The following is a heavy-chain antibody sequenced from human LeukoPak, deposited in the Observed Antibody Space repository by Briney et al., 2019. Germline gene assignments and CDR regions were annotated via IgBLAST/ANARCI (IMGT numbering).Heavy chain of an antibody. J-gene: IGHJ3*02. CDR1: GGSISSYY. CDR2: IYTSGST. D-gene: IGHD3-22*01. Sequence: SETLSLTCTVSGGSISSYYWSWIRQPAGKGLEWIGRIYTSGSTNYNPSLKSRVTMSVDTSKNQFSLKLSSVTAADTAVYYCARDYYDSSGYYYGDAFDIWGQGTMVTVSS. CDR3: ARDYYDSSGYYYGDAFDI. V-gene: IGHV4-4*07.